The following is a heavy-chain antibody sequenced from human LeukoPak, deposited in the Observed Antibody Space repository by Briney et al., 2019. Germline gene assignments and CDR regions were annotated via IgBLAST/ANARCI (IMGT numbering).Heavy chain of an antibody. D-gene: IGHD3-10*01. CDR1: GGSISSSSYY. CDR2: IYYSGST. Sequence: PSETLSLTCTVSGGSISSSSYYWGWIRQPPGKGLEWIGSIYYSGSTYYNPSLKSRVTISVDTSKNQFSLKLTSVTAADTAVYYCASGSWSRRFAPWGQGTLVTVSS. CDR3: ASGSWSRRFAP. J-gene: IGHJ5*02. V-gene: IGHV4-39*07.